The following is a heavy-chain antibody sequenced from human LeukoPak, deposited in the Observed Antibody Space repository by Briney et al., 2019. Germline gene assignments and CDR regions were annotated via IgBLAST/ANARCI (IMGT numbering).Heavy chain of an antibody. Sequence: TSETLSLTCTVSGGSISSGSYFWSWIRQPVGKGLEWIGRINTRGSTKYNPSLKSRVTISVDTSKNQFSLKLSSVTAADTAVYYCATRRVGSPFDIWGQGTMVTVSS. CDR2: INTRGST. CDR3: ATRRVGSPFDI. V-gene: IGHV4-61*02. D-gene: IGHD1-26*01. CDR1: GGSISSGSYF. J-gene: IGHJ3*02.